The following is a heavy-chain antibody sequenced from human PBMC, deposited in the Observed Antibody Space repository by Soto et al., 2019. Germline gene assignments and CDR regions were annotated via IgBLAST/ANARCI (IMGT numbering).Heavy chain of an antibody. CDR2: INPNSGGT. J-gene: IGHJ3*02. D-gene: IGHD3-22*01. CDR3: ARAPYDSTIDI. V-gene: IGHV1-2*04. CDR1: GYTFIGYY. Sequence: QVLLVQSEAEVKKPGASVKVSCTASGYTFIGYYIHWVRQAPGQGLEWMGWINPNSGGTNYAQNFQGWVTMTRDTSISTAYMELSRLRSDDTAVYYCARAPYDSTIDIWGQGTMVTVSS.